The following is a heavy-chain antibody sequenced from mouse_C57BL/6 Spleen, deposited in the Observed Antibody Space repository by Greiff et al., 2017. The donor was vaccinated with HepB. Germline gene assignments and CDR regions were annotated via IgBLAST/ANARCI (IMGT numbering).Heavy chain of an antibody. Sequence: VKLMESGPELVKPGASVKISCKASGYTFTDYYINWVKQRPGQGLEWIGWIFPGSGSTYYNEKFKGKATLTVDKSSSTAYMLLSSLTSEDSAVYFCASYYGSSFHWYFDVWGTGTTVTVSS. J-gene: IGHJ1*03. CDR3: ASYYGSSFHWYFDV. D-gene: IGHD1-1*01. CDR2: IFPGSGST. CDR1: GYTFTDYY. V-gene: IGHV1-75*01.